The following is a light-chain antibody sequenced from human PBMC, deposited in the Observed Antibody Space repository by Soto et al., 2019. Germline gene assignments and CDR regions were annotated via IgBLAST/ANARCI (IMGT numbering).Light chain of an antibody. CDR3: QQGYRTPRT. Sequence: DIQMTQSPSSLSASVGDRVTITCRASQSITTFLNWYQQKPGKAPTLLIFAASSLQRGGPSRFSGSGSGTDFTLTISSLQAEDFATYYCQQGYRTPRTFGQGTKVEIK. J-gene: IGKJ1*01. CDR1: QSITTF. CDR2: AAS. V-gene: IGKV1-39*01.